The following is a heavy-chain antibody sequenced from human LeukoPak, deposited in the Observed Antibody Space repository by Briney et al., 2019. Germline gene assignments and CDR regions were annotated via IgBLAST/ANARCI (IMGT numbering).Heavy chain of an antibody. CDR3: VRGDYYGSGTHPKYFDY. CDR2: IYYSGST. D-gene: IGHD3-10*01. CDR1: GGSISSYF. Sequence: PSETLSLTCTVSGGSISSYFWNWIRQPPGKGLEWIGYIYYSGSTKYNPSLKSRVTISVDTSKNQFSLKLSSVTAADTAVYYCVRGDYYGSGTHPKYFDYWGQGTLVTVSS. V-gene: IGHV4-59*08. J-gene: IGHJ4*02.